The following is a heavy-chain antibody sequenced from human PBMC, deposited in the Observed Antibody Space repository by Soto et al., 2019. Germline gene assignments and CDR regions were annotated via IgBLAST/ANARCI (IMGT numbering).Heavy chain of an antibody. V-gene: IGHV3-66*01. J-gene: IGHJ6*02. CDR1: GFTVSSNY. CDR2: IYSGGSI. CDR3: ARDRIPTGMDV. Sequence: EVQLVESRGGLVQPGGSLRLSCAASGFTVSSNYMSWVRQAPGKGLEWVSVIYSGGSIYYADSVKGRFTISRDNSKNTLYLQMNSLRAEDTAVYYCARDRIPTGMDVWGQGTTVTVSS.